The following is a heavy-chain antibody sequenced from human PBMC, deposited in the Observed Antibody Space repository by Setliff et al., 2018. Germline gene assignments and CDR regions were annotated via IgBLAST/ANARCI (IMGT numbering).Heavy chain of an antibody. D-gene: IGHD3-9*01. CDR3: ACPDILTGLFDY. CDR1: GFTFSNAW. V-gene: IGHV3-48*03. CDR2: ISSSGSTI. Sequence: GGSLRLSCAASGFTFSNAWMSWVRQAPGKGLEWVSYISSSGSTIYYADSVKGRFTISRDNAKNSLYLQMNSLRAEDTAVYYCACPDILTGLFDYWGQGTLVTVSS. J-gene: IGHJ4*02.